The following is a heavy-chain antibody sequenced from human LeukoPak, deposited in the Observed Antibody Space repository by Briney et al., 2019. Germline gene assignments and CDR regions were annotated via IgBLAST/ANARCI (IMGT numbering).Heavy chain of an antibody. Sequence: ASVKVSCKASGYTFSGYYMHWVRQAPGQGLEWMGWINPNSGGTNYAQKFQGRVTMTRDTSISTAYMELSRLRSDDTAVYYCARAEYGLRYGSGSYPDYWGQGTLVTVSS. J-gene: IGHJ4*02. CDR3: ARAEYGLRYGSGSYPDY. V-gene: IGHV1-2*02. CDR1: GYTFSGYY. D-gene: IGHD3-10*01. CDR2: INPNSGGT.